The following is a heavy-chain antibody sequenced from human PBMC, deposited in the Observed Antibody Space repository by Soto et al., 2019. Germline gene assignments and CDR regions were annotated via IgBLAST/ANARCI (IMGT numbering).Heavy chain of an antibody. CDR2: ISSSGSTI. CDR3: ASSGYSSGPYFDY. D-gene: IGHD6-19*01. V-gene: IGHV3-48*03. CDR1: GFTFSSYE. J-gene: IGHJ4*02. Sequence: PGGSLRLSCAASGFTFSSYEMNWVRQAPGKGLEWVSYISSSGSTIYYADSVKGRFTISRDNAKNSLYLQMNSLRAEDTAVYYCASSGYSSGPYFDYWGQGTLVTVSS.